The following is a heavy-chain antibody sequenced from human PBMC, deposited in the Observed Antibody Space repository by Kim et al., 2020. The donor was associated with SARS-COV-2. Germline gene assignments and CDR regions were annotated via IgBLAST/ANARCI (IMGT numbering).Heavy chain of an antibody. Sequence: GGPLRLSCAASGFTFSRYAMSWFRQGPGKGLEWVSAISGSGGTKYYADSVKGRFTISRDNSRNTLYLQVNSLRAEDTAVYYCAKSVTTIFYDAFDIWGQGTMVTVSS. V-gene: IGHV3-23*01. D-gene: IGHD4-17*01. CDR2: ISGSGGTK. CDR1: GFTFSRYA. CDR3: AKSVTTIFYDAFDI. J-gene: IGHJ3*02.